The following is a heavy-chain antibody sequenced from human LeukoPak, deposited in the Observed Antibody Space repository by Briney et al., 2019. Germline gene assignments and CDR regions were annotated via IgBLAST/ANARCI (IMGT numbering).Heavy chain of an antibody. CDR3: ARVIGGNYGGDY. J-gene: IGHJ4*02. CDR1: GFTFSTYA. Sequence: GGSLRLSCAASGFTFSTYAMSWVRQAPGKGLEWVSAISSSGGSTYYADSVKGRFTISRDKSKNTLYLQMNSLRVEDTALYYCARVIGGNYGGDYWGQGTLVTVSS. D-gene: IGHD4-23*01. V-gene: IGHV3-23*01. CDR2: ISSSGGST.